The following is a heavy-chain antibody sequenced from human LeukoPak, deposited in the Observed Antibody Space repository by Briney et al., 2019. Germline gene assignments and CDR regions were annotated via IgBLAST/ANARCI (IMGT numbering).Heavy chain of an antibody. Sequence: KAAGYLTFSCAASGFTFCTFSMNWDRQAPGQGPEWVSSISSSSSYISYADSVKSQFTSSRDNAKSSMYLQINSLSAEDTAVYYCAIAVYYYDSSGEYGAFDIWGQGTMVTVSS. CDR2: ISSSSSYI. CDR3: AIAVYYYDSSGEYGAFDI. D-gene: IGHD3-22*01. J-gene: IGHJ3*02. V-gene: IGHV3-21*01. CDR1: GFTFCTFS.